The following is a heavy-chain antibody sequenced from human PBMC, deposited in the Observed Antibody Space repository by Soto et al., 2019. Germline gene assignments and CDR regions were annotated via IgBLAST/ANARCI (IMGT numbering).Heavy chain of an antibody. D-gene: IGHD3-22*01. CDR2: MYYNGNP. J-gene: IGHJ1*01. Sequence: QLQESGPGLVKPSETLSLTCTVSGGSFTSTNYFWGWIRQPPGKGLEWIGYMYYNGNPFYSPSLKSRVTMSVDTSKRQFSLDLSSVTAADTAMYYCARLQIYDSRAAPTPIFHPWGLGAMVTVSS. CDR3: ARLQIYDSRAAPTPIFHP. V-gene: IGHV4-39*01. CDR1: GGSFTSTNYF.